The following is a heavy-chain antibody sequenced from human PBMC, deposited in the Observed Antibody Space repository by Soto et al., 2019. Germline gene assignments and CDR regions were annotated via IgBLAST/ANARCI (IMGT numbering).Heavy chain of an antibody. V-gene: IGHV4-34*01. CDR3: ARGGIAAAGMAIDY. CDR2: INHSGST. Sequence: SETLSLTCAVYGGSFSGYYWSWIRQPPGKGLEWIGEINHSGSTNYNPSLKSRVTISVDTSKNQFSLKLSSVTAADTAVYYCARGGIAAAGMAIDYWGQGTLVTVSS. CDR1: GGSFSGYY. D-gene: IGHD6-13*01. J-gene: IGHJ4*02.